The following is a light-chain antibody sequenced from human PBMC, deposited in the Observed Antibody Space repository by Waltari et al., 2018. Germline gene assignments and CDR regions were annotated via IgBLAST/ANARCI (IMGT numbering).Light chain of an antibody. CDR2: GAS. CDR3: QQYNNWPFT. J-gene: IGKJ2*01. CDR1: QRLSSN. V-gene: IGKV3-15*01. Sequence: EIVMTQSPATLSVSPGERATLSCRASQRLSSNLAWYQQKPGQAPRLPIYGASTRATGIPFRFSGSGSRAEFTLTISSLQSEDFAVYYCQQYNNWPFTFGQGTKLEIK.